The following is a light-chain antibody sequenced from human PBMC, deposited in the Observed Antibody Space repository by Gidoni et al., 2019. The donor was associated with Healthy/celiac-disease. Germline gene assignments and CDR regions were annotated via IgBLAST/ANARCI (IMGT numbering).Light chain of an antibody. CDR3: MQALQXXT. V-gene: IGKV2-28*01. CDR2: LGS. CDR1: QSLLHSNGYNY. Sequence: DIVMTQSPLSLPVAPGEPASISCRSSQSLLHSNGYNYLDWYLQKPGQSPQLLIYLGSNRASGVPDRFSGSGSGTDFTLKISRVEAEDVGVYYCMQALQXXTFGPGTKVDIK. J-gene: IGKJ3*01.